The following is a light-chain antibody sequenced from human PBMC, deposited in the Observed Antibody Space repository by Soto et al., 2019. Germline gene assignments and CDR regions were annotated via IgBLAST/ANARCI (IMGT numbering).Light chain of an antibody. CDR1: KLGDKY. Sequence: SYELTQPPSVSVSPGQTASITCSGDKLGDKYACWYQQKPGQSPVLVIYQDTKRPSGIPERFSGSNSGNTATLTISRNQAMDEAEYYCQAWDSSTVVFGGGTQLTVL. CDR2: QDT. J-gene: IGLJ2*01. CDR3: QAWDSSTVV. V-gene: IGLV3-1*01.